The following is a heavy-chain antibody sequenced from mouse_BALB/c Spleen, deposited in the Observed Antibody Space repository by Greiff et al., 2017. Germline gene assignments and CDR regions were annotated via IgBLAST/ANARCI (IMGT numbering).Heavy chain of an antibody. CDR2: ILPGSGST. CDR1: GYTFSSYW. J-gene: IGHJ1*01. CDR3: ARRTYYGSSDWYFDV. V-gene: IGHV1-9*01. D-gene: IGHD1-1*01. Sequence: QVQLQQSGAELMKPGASVKISCKATGYTFSSYWIEWVKQRPGHGLEWIGEILPGSGSTNYNEKFKGKATFTADTSSNTAYMQLSSLTSEDSAVYYCARRTYYGSSDWYFDVWGAGTTVTVSS.